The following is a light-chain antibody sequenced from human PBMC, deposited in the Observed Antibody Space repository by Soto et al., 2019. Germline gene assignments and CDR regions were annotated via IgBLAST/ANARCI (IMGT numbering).Light chain of an antibody. CDR3: QQYDTQWT. CDR1: QTVNSNY. J-gene: IGKJ1*01. CDR2: GAS. Sequence: NVLTQSPGALSLSPGERATLSCWASQTVNSNYLAWYQQKPGQAPRLLIYGASSRATGIPDRFSGSGSGTDFTLTVSRLEPEDFAVYYCQQYDTQWTFGQETKVEIK. V-gene: IGKV3-20*01.